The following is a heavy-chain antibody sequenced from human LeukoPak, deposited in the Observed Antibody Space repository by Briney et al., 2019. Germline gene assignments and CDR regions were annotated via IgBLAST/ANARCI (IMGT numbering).Heavy chain of an antibody. CDR2: IHPGDSDT. J-gene: IGHJ4*02. V-gene: IGHV5-51*01. D-gene: IGHD2-21*02. Sequence: GESLKISCQGSGYIFTSYWIGWVRQLPGKGLEWMGIIHPGDSDTRYSPSFQGQVTISADKSISTAYLQWSSLKASDTAMYYCARFLYCGGDCYSGQDYWGQGTLVTVSS. CDR3: ARFLYCGGDCYSGQDY. CDR1: GYIFTSYW.